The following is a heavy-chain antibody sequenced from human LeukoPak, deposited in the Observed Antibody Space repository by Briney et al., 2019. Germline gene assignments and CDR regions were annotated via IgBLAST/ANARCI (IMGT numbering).Heavy chain of an antibody. CDR2: ISGSGGST. Sequence: GGSLRLSCRASGFTFSSYAMSWVRQAPGKGLEWVSAISGSGGSTYYADSVKGRFTISRDNSKNTLYLQMNSLRAEDTAVYYCARALIAAAGTGYDAFDIWGQGTMVTVSS. V-gene: IGHV3-23*01. J-gene: IGHJ3*02. CDR1: GFTFSSYA. D-gene: IGHD6-13*01. CDR3: ARALIAAAGTGYDAFDI.